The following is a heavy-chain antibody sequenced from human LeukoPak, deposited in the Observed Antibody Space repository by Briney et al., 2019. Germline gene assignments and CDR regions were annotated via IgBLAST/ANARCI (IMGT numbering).Heavy chain of an antibody. D-gene: IGHD6-6*01. CDR3: ARDHSSSTFDH. Sequence: ASVTVSCKASGYTFTSYDINWVRQAPGQGLEWMGWVNPNSGNTGYAQKFQGRVTMTRNTSISTAYMELSSLRSDDTAVYYCARDHSSSTFDHWGQGTLVTVSS. V-gene: IGHV1-8*01. CDR1: GYTFTSYD. J-gene: IGHJ4*02. CDR2: VNPNSGNT.